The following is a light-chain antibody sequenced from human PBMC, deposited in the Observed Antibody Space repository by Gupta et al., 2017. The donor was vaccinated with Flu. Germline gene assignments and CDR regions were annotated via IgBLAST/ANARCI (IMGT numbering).Light chain of an antibody. CDR1: QSVGSTY. CDR2: GAS. Sequence: EIVLTQSPGTLSLSPGERATLSCRASQSVGSTYLAWYQQKPGQAPRLIIYGASSRATAFPDRFSGSGYVKDFTLTSNRREPEDFAVYYGHQDCSSYTFGQGTKLVIK. CDR3: HQDCSSYT. J-gene: IGKJ2*01. V-gene: IGKV3-20*01.